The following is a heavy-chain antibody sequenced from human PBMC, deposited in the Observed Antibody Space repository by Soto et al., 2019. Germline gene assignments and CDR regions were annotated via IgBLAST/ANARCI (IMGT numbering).Heavy chain of an antibody. Sequence: QVQLVQSGAEVKKPGASVKVSCKASGYTFTSYGISWVRQAPGQGLEWMGWISVYSGNTKYAQKFQGRLTMTTDTSTTTAYMELRSLRSDDTAVYYCARYNGDWPDCWGQGTLVTVSS. CDR3: ARYNGDWPDC. V-gene: IGHV1-18*01. CDR2: ISVYSGNT. J-gene: IGHJ4*02. CDR1: GYTFTSYG. D-gene: IGHD4-17*01.